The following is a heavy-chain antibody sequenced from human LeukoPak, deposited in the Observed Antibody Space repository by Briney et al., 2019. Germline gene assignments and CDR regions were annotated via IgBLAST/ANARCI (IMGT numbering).Heavy chain of an antibody. CDR1: GYTFVNYG. CDR2: ISAYNGDT. CDR3: ARFDFDFWSGRSLDP. J-gene: IGHJ5*02. V-gene: IGHV1-18*01. Sequence: ASVKVSCKASGYTFVNYGITWVRQAPGQGLEWVGWISAYNGDTNYAQKLQGRVTMTTDTSTSTAYMELRSLRSDDTALYYCARFDFDFWSGRSLDPWGQGTLVTVSS. D-gene: IGHD3-3*01.